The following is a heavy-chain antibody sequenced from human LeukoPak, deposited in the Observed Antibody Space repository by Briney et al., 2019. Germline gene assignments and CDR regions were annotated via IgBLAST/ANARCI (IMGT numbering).Heavy chain of an antibody. CDR1: GGSISSYY. D-gene: IGHD6-19*01. V-gene: IGHV4-59*01. Sequence: PSETLSLTCTVSGGSISSYYWSWIRQPPGKGLEWIGYIYYSGSTNYNPSLKSRGTISVDTSKNQFSLKLSSVTAADTAVYYCARAVAARRYFDYWGQGTLVTVSS. CDR3: ARAVAARRYFDY. CDR2: IYYSGST. J-gene: IGHJ4*02.